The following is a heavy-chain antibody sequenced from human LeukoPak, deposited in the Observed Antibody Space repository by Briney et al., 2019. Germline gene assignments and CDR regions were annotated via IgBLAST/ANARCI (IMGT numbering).Heavy chain of an antibody. CDR1: GYTFTGHY. J-gene: IGHJ5*02. V-gene: IGHV1-2*02. D-gene: IGHD2-15*01. Sequence: ASVKVSCKASGYTFTGHYMHWVRQAPGQGVEWMGWINPNSGGTNYAQKFQGRVTMTRDTSISTAYMELSRLRSDDTAVYYCARVGYCSGGSCFGWFDPWGQGTLVTVSS. CDR3: ARVGYCSGGSCFGWFDP. CDR2: INPNSGGT.